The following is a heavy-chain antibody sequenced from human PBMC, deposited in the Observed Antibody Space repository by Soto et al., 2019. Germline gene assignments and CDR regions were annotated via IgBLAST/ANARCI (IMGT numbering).Heavy chain of an antibody. D-gene: IGHD2-2*01. Sequence: SETLSLTCTVSGGSISSGGYYWSWIRQHPGKGLEWIGYIYYSGSTYYNPSLKSRVTISVDTSKNQFSLKLSSVTAADTAVYYCAREKRCSSTCCFLNYYYYGMDVCGQGTTVIVSS. V-gene: IGHV4-31*03. CDR2: IYYSGST. J-gene: IGHJ6*02. CDR1: GGSISSGGYY. CDR3: AREKRCSSTCCFLNYYYYGMDV.